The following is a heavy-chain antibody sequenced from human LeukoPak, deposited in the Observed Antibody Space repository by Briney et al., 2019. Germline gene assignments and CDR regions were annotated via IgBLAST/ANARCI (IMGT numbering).Heavy chain of an antibody. Sequence: SETLSLTCAVYGGSFSGYYWSWIRQPPGKGLGWIGEINHSGSTNYNPSLKSRVTISVDTSKNQFSLKLSSVTAADTAVYYCARGFTTVAYFDYWGQGTLVTVSS. V-gene: IGHV4-34*01. CDR1: GGSFSGYY. D-gene: IGHD4-23*01. J-gene: IGHJ4*02. CDR2: INHSGST. CDR3: ARGFTTVAYFDY.